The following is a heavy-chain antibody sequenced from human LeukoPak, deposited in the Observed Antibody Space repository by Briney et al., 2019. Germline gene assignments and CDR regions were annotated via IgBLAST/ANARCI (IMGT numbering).Heavy chain of an antibody. CDR3: ARARLRFLPLGYMDV. Sequence: ASVKVSCKASGYTFTGYYMHWVRQAPGQGLEWMGWINPNSGGTNYAQKFQGRVTMTRDTSTSTVYMELSSLRSEDTAVYYCARARLRFLPLGYMDVWGKGTTVTVSS. CDR2: INPNSGGT. J-gene: IGHJ6*03. D-gene: IGHD3-3*01. CDR1: GYTFTGYY. V-gene: IGHV1-2*02.